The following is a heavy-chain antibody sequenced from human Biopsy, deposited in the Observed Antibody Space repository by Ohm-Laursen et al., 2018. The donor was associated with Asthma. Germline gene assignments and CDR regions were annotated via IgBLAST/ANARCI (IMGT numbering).Heavy chain of an antibody. CDR3: ARDMGAGPNQPPSGSGSSHLYGMDV. J-gene: IGHJ6*02. V-gene: IGHV3-9*01. CDR1: GFSFEDYA. Sequence: SSLRLSCAASGFSFEDYAMFWVRQAPGKGLEWVSGISWNSGTIGYADSVKGRFTISRDNAKNSLYLQMNSLGPEDTAVYYCARDMGAGPNQPPSGSGSSHLYGMDVWGQGTTVTVFS. CDR2: ISWNSGTI. D-gene: IGHD3-10*01.